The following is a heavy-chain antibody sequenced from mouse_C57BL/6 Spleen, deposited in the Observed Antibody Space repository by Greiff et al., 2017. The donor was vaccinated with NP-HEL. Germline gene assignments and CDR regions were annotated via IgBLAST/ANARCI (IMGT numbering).Heavy chain of an antibody. CDR2: IYPRSGNT. V-gene: IGHV1-81*01. CDR3: ARFDDGYSYYDAMDY. J-gene: IGHJ4*01. CDR1: GYTFTSYG. Sequence: QVQLKESGAELARPGASVKLSCKASGYTFTSYGISWVKQRTGQGLEWIGEIYPRSGNTYYNEKFKGKATLTADKSSSTAYMELRSLTSEDSAVYFCARFDDGYSYYDAMDYWGQGTSVTVSS. D-gene: IGHD2-3*01.